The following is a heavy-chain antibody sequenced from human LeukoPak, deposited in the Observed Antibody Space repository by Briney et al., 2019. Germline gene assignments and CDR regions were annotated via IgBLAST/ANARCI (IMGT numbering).Heavy chain of an antibody. Sequence: SSETLSLTCTVSGGSISSYYWSWSRQPPGKGLEWIGYIYYSGSTNYNPSLKSRVTISVDTSKNQFSLKLSSVTAADTAVYYCARDRSTGYYDSSGYAFDIWGQGTMVTVSS. CDR1: GGSISSYY. CDR3: ARDRSTGYYDSSGYAFDI. J-gene: IGHJ3*02. V-gene: IGHV4-59*01. D-gene: IGHD3-22*01. CDR2: IYYSGST.